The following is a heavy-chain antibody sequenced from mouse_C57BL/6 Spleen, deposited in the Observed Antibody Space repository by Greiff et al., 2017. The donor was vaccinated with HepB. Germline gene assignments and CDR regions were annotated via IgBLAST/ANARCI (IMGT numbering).Heavy chain of an antibody. CDR2: IYPGSGST. D-gene: IGHD1-1*01. CDR3: AREGYYGSLWYFDV. CDR1: GYTFTSYW. V-gene: IGHV1-55*01. Sequence: QVQLQQPGAELVKPGASVKMSCKASGYTFTSYWITWVKQRPGQGLEWIGDIYPGSGSTNYNEKFKSKATLTVDTSSSTAYMQLSSLTSEDSAVYYCAREGYYGSLWYFDVWGTGTTVTVSS. J-gene: IGHJ1*03.